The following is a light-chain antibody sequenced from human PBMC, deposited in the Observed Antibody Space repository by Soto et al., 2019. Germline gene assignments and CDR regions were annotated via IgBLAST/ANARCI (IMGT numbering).Light chain of an antibody. CDR1: SSDVGGYNY. CDR2: EVS. Sequence: QSVLAQPPSASGSPGQSVTISCTGTSSDVGGYNYVSWYQQHPGKAPKLMIYEVSKRPSGVPDRFSGSKSGNTASLTVSGLQAEDEADYYCSSYAGSNINNYVFGTGPKVTVL. J-gene: IGLJ1*01. V-gene: IGLV2-8*01. CDR3: SSYAGSNINNYV.